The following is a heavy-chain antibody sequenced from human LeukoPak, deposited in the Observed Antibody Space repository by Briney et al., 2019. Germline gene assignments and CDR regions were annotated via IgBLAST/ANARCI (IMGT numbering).Heavy chain of an antibody. CDR3: ARDRGIVARPGGDY. Sequence: ASVKVSCKAFGYTFTRYGISWVRQAPGQGPEWMGWISAYNGNTNYAQKLQGRVTMTTDTSTSTAYMELRSLRSDDTAVCYCARDRGIVARPGGDYWGQGTLVTVSS. J-gene: IGHJ4*02. V-gene: IGHV1-18*01. CDR1: GYTFTRYG. CDR2: ISAYNGNT. D-gene: IGHD6-6*01.